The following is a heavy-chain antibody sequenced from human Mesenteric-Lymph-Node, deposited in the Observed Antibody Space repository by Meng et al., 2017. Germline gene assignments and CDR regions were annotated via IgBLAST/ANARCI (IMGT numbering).Heavy chain of an antibody. J-gene: IGHJ4*02. CDR2: IYYSGST. CDR1: GGSISSGDYY. D-gene: IGHD5-12*01. Sequence: QVQLPESGPGLVKPSQTLSLICTVSGGSISSGDYYWSWIRQPPGKGLEWIGYIYYSGSTYYNPSLKSRVTISVDTSKNQFSLRLSSVTAADTAVYYCARDLGVATSIAGFVYWGQGTLVTVSS. V-gene: IGHV4-30-4*01. CDR3: ARDLGVATSIAGFVY.